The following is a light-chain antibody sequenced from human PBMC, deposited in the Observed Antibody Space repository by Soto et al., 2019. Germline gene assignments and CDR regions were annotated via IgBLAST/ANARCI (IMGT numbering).Light chain of an antibody. J-gene: IGLJ2*01. V-gene: IGLV2-14*01. CDR1: SSDVGGYNS. Sequence: QSVLTQHASVSGSPGQSITISCTGTSSDVGGYNSVSWYQQHPGKAPKLMIYDVSNRPSGVSNRFSGSKSVNTASLTISGLQAEDEADYYCSSYTSSSTVVFGAGTKLTVL. CDR2: DVS. CDR3: SSYTSSSTVV.